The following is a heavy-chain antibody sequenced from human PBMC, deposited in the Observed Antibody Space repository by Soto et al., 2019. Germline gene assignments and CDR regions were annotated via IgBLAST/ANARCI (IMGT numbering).Heavy chain of an antibody. Sequence: EVQLLESGGGLVEPGGSRRLSCAASGFTFSSSTMSWVRQAPGKGLEWVSTISGSGSSTYSADSVKGRFTISRDNSKITLYLQMNSLRVEDTAIYYCSKAWGIDYWGQGTLVTVSS. J-gene: IGHJ4*02. D-gene: IGHD7-27*01. CDR1: GFTFSSST. CDR3: SKAWGIDY. V-gene: IGHV3-23*01. CDR2: ISGSGSST.